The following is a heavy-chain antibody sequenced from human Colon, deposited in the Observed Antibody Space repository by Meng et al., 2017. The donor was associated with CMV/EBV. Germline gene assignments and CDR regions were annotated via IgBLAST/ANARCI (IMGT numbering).Heavy chain of an antibody. V-gene: IGHV4-4*07. Sequence: VQLQESGPGLVKPSETRSLTCTVSGGSISGHYWTWIRRPAGEGLQWLGRIYSNGRIDENYSLRSRVTISVDTSKNQLSLRLTSVTAADTAVYYCGRAGARGVPIDVWGRGTLVTVSS. CDR1: GGSISGHY. D-gene: IGHD3-10*01. CDR2: IYSNGRI. J-gene: IGHJ1*01. CDR3: GRAGARGVPIDV.